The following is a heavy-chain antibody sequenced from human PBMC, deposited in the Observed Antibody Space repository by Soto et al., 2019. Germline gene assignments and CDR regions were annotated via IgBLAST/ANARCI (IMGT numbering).Heavy chain of an antibody. CDR1: GGSISSYY. D-gene: IGHD2-21*02. V-gene: IGHV4-59*01. CDR3: ARVYCGGDCYSPSTDYYFDY. J-gene: IGHJ4*02. CDR2: IYYSGST. Sequence: PSETLSLTCTVSGGSISSYYWSWIRQPPGKGLEWIGYIYYSGSTNYNPSLKSRVTISVDTSKNQFSLKLSSVTAADTAVYYCARVYCGGDCYSPSTDYYFDYWGQGTLVTVSS.